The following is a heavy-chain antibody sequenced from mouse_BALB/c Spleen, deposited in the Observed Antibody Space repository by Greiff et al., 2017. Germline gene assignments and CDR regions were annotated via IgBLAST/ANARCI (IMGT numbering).Heavy chain of an antibody. CDR1: GFTFSSFG. J-gene: IGHJ4*01. CDR3: ARQGGYDYDAMDY. V-gene: IGHV5-17*02. D-gene: IGHD2-2*01. Sequence: EVQVVESGGGLVQPGGSRKLSCAASGFTFSSFGMHWVRQAPEKGLEWVAYISSGSSTIYYADTVKGRFTISRDNPKNTLFLQMTSLRSEDTAMYYCARQGGYDYDAMDYWGQGTSVTVSS. CDR2: ISSGSSTI.